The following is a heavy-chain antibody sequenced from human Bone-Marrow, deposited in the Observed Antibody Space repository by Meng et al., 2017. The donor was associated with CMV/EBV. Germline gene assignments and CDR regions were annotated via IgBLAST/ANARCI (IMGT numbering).Heavy chain of an antibody. D-gene: IGHD3-22*01. CDR2: SNPKTAAT. CDR3: ARLLHVPPSAPSGSPHP. J-gene: IGHJ5*02. CDR1: GYTFAGYH. Sequence: ASVKVSCKASGYTFAGYHVHWVRQAPGQGLEWMGWSNPKTAATHYAQKFQGRVTMTTDTSISTAYMDLSRLRSDDTAVYFCARLLHVPPSAPSGSPHPWAQGTLVTVSS. V-gene: IGHV1-2*02.